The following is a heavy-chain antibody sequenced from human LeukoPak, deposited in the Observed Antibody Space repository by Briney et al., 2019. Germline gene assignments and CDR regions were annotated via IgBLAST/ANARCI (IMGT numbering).Heavy chain of an antibody. CDR3: ARGGPKKGYYYMDV. J-gene: IGHJ6*03. CDR1: GGSVSNYY. Sequence: SETLSLTCSVSGGSVSNYYWSWIRQPPGKGLEWIGYIYYSGSTNYNPSLKSRVTISVDTSKNQFSLKLSSVTAADTAVYYCARGGPKKGYYYMDVWGKGTTVTVSS. CDR2: IYYSGST. V-gene: IGHV4-59*02.